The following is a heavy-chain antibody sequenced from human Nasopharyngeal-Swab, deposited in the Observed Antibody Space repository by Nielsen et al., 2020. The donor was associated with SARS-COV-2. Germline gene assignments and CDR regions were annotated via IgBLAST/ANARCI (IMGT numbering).Heavy chain of an antibody. CDR3: ARDEGARVLWFGELSTYYYYGMDV. V-gene: IGHV3-48*03. J-gene: IGHJ6*02. D-gene: IGHD3-10*01. CDR2: ISSSGSTI. Sequence: WIRQPPGKGLEWVSYISSSGSTIYYADSVKGRFTISRDNAKNSLLLQMNSLRAEDTAVYYCARDEGARVLWFGELSTYYYYGMDVWGQGTTVTVSS.